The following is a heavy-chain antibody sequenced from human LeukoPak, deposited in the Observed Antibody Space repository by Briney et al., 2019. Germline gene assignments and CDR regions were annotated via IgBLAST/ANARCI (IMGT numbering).Heavy chain of an antibody. Sequence: SETLSLTCTVSGGSISSSSYYWGWIRQPPGKGLEWIGRISSSGSTNYNPSLKSRVTISVDTSKNQFSLKLSSVTAADTAVYYCARQDGYKGYFDYWGQGTLVTVSS. CDR2: ISSSGST. J-gene: IGHJ4*02. CDR3: ARQDGYKGYFDY. D-gene: IGHD5-24*01. V-gene: IGHV4-39*07. CDR1: GGSISSSSYY.